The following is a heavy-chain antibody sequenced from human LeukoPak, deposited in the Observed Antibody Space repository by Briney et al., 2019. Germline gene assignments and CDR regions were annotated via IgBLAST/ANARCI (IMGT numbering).Heavy chain of an antibody. CDR2: IYPRDGST. Sequence: ASVKVSCKASGYTYTSNYIHWVRQAPGQGLEWMGMIYPRDGSTSYAQKFQGRVTVTRDTSTSTVHMELSGLRSEDTAVYYCARDQEGFDYWGQGTLVTVSS. CDR1: GYTYTSNY. CDR3: ARDQEGFDY. V-gene: IGHV1-46*01. J-gene: IGHJ4*02.